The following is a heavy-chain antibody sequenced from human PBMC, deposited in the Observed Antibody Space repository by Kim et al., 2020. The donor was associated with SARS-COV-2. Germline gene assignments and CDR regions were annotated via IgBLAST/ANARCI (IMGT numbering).Heavy chain of an antibody. J-gene: IGHJ4*02. CDR3: ARELVGRGEWFDY. D-gene: IGHD3-16*01. CDR1: GFTVSSNY. Sequence: GGSLRLSCAASGFTVSSNYMSWVRQAPGKGLEWVSVIYSGGSTYYADSVKGRFTISRDNSKNTLYLQMNSLRAEDTAVYYCARELVGRGEWFDYWGQGTLVTVSS. V-gene: IGHV3-66*01. CDR2: IYSGGST.